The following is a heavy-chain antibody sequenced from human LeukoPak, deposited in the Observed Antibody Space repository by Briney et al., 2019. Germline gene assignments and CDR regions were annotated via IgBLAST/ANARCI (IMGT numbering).Heavy chain of an antibody. V-gene: IGHV3-7*01. CDR1: GFTFSSYW. Sequence: GGSLRLSCAASGFTFSSYWMSWVRQAPGKGLEWVANIKQDGSEKYYVDSVKGRFTISRDNAKNSLYLQMNSLRAEDTAVYYCAVNPITYYDSSGYSYWGQGTLVTVSS. J-gene: IGHJ4*02. CDR3: AVNPITYYDSSGYSY. D-gene: IGHD3-22*01. CDR2: IKQDGSEK.